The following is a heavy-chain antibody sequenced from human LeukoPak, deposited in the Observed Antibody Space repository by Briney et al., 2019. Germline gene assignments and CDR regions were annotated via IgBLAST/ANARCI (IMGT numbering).Heavy chain of an antibody. D-gene: IGHD3-3*01. Sequence: PSETLSLTCTVSGGSISSYYWSWIRQPPGKGLEWIGYIYYSGSTNYNPSLKSRVTISVDTSKNQFSLKLSSVTAADTAVYYCARGSLLPGAYYDFWSGATPHKKRTNYYYHMDVWGKGTTVTVSS. CDR1: GGSISSYY. J-gene: IGHJ6*03. V-gene: IGHV4-59*01. CDR3: ARGSLLPGAYYDFWSGATPHKKRTNYYYHMDV. CDR2: IYYSGST.